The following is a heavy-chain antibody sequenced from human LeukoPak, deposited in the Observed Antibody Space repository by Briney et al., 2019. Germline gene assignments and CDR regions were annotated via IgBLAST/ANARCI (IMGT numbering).Heavy chain of an antibody. D-gene: IGHD5-18*01. Sequence: WASVKVSCKASGYTFSGHYLHWVRQAPGQGLEWMGRINPNTGVTQYTENFLGRVTMTGDTSISTAYMELNGLRSDDTAIYYCARTWIQLLTPDFDLWGQGTLVTVSS. J-gene: IGHJ4*02. CDR3: ARTWIQLLTPDFDL. V-gene: IGHV1-2*06. CDR1: GYTFSGHY. CDR2: INPNTGVT.